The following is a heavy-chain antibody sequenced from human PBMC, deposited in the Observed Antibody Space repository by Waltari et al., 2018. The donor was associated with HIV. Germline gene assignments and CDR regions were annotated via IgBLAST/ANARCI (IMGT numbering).Heavy chain of an antibody. V-gene: IGHV3-21*01. D-gene: IGHD4-17*01. CDR3: ARALTNFGGF. CDR1: GFTLRSFS. J-gene: IGHJ4*02. Sequence: EVQLVESGGGLVKPGGLLRLPCAGPGFTLRSFSMNWVRQAPGKGLEWVASISSGSSFIDYADSVKGRFTISRDNAKNSLYLQMKSLRVEDTALYYCARALTNFGGFWGQGTLVTVSS. CDR2: ISSGSSFI.